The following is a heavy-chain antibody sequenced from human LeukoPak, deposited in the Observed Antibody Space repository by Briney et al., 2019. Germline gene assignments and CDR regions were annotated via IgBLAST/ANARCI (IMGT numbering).Heavy chain of an antibody. Sequence: PSETLSLTCAVSGGSISSSNWWSWVRQPPGKGLEWIGEIYHSGSTNYNPSLKSRVTISVDKSKNQFSLKLSSVTAADTAVYYCARHWYDILTGYYYYYYMDVWGKGTTVTISS. CDR2: IYHSGST. V-gene: IGHV4-4*02. J-gene: IGHJ6*03. D-gene: IGHD3-9*01. CDR1: GGSISSSNW. CDR3: ARHWYDILTGYYYYYYMDV.